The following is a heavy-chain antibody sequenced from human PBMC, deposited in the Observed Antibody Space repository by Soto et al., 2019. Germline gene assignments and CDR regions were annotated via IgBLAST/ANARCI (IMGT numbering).Heavy chain of an antibody. J-gene: IGHJ4*02. V-gene: IGHV6-1*01. Sequence: SQTLSLTSAISGDSVSGTSAASNSIRQSPSRGLEWLGRTYSRFTWYNDYAVSVKSRITVTPDTSKNQFSQHLNSVAPEETVVYCGARKFPYYDCCYNYLDYWGQGAPVTVSS. CDR1: GDSVSGTSAA. CDR2: TYSRFTWYN. D-gene: IGHD3-16*01. CDR3: ARKFPYYDCCYNYLDY.